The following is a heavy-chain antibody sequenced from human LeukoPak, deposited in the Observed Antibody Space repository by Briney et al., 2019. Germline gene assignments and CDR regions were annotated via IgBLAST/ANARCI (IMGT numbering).Heavy chain of an antibody. CDR3: ARDSSGWYWASGYYYYYYMDV. CDR1: GFTFSSYS. V-gene: IGHV3-21*01. CDR2: ISSSSSYI. D-gene: IGHD6-19*01. Sequence: PGGSLRLSCAASGFTFSSYSMNWVRQAPGKGLEWVSSISSSSSYIYYADSVKGRFTISRDNAKNSLYLQMNSLRAEDTAVYYCARDSSGWYWASGYYYYYYMDVWGEGTTVTVSS. J-gene: IGHJ6*03.